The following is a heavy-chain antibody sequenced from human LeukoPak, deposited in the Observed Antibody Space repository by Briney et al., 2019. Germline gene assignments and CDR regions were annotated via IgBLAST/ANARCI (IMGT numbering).Heavy chain of an antibody. CDR3: ASTRPQRYYGSGSYYNRFDY. J-gene: IGHJ4*02. CDR1: GGSFSSGSYY. CDR2: IYYSGST. D-gene: IGHD3-10*01. V-gene: IGHV4-61*01. Sequence: PSETLSLTCTVSGGSFSSGSYYWSWIRQPPGKGLEWIGYIYYSGSTNYNPSLKSRVTISVDTSKNQFSLKLSSVTAADTAVYYCASTRPQRYYGSGSYYNRFDYWGQGTLVTVSS.